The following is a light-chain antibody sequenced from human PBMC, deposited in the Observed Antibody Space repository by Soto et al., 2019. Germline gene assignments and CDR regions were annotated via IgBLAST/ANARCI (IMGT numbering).Light chain of an antibody. CDR3: QQYNKWPLP. Sequence: EIVMTQSPATLSVSPGERATLSCRASESVNNNLAWYQQKPGQATRLLIYFASTRDTGIPARFSGSGSGTEFTLTISSLQSEDFAVYYCQQYNKWPLPFGGGTKVQTK. V-gene: IGKV3-15*01. CDR1: ESVNNN. J-gene: IGKJ4*01. CDR2: FAS.